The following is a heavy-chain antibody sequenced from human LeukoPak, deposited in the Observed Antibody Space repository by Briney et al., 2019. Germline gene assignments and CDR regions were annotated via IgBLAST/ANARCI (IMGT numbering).Heavy chain of an antibody. CDR1: GFTFNNYA. CDR2: INRDGSIT. Sequence: PGGSLRLSCAASGFTFNNYAMTWVRQAPGKGLEWVSRINRDGSITSYADSVKGRFTISRDNAKNKLYLQMNSLGAEDTAVYYCARDPGTTPDYWGQGTLVTVSA. CDR3: ARDPGTTPDY. J-gene: IGHJ4*02. D-gene: IGHD1-7*01. V-gene: IGHV3-74*01.